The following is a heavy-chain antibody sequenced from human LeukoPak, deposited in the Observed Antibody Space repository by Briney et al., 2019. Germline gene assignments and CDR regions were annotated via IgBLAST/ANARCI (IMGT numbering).Heavy chain of an antibody. J-gene: IGHJ4*02. CDR1: GDSVSSSSAA. Sequence: SQTLSLTCAISGDSVSSSSAAWNWIRQSPSRGLEWLGRTYYRSKWYNDYAVSVKSRITINPDTSKNQFSLQLNSVTPEDTAVYYCARTDYYDSSGYYSNFDYWGQGTLVTVSS. CDR3: ARTDYYDSSGYYSNFDY. D-gene: IGHD3-22*01. V-gene: IGHV6-1*01. CDR2: TYYRSKWYN.